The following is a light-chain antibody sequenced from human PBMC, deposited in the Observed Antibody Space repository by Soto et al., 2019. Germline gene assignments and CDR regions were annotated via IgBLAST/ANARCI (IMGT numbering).Light chain of an antibody. CDR1: QSVSSSY. J-gene: IGKJ2*01. V-gene: IGKV3-20*01. CDR3: QQYGSSPMYT. CDR2: GAS. Sequence: EIVLTQSPGTLSLSPGERATLSCRASQSVSSSYLAWYQQKPGQAPRLLIYGASSRAPGIPDRFSGSGSRKDFTLTISRLEPEDFAVYYCQQYGSSPMYTFGQGTQLEIK.